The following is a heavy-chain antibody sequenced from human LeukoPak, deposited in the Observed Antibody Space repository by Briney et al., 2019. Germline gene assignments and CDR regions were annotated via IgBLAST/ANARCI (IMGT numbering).Heavy chain of an antibody. CDR1: GGSFSAYY. Sequence: SETLSLTCAVYGGSFSAYYWSWIRQPPGKGLEWIGEINHNGSTNYNPSLKSRVTISVDTSKNQFSLKLSSVTAADTAVYYCASHGKAAITAAGTGGVDWFDPWGQGTLVTVSS. V-gene: IGHV4-34*01. CDR3: ASHGKAAITAAGTGGVDWFDP. J-gene: IGHJ5*02. D-gene: IGHD6-13*01. CDR2: INHNGST.